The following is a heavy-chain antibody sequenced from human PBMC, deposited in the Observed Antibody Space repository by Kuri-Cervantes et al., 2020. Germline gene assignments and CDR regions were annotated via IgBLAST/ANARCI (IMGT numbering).Heavy chain of an antibody. Sequence: GGSLRLSCAASGFTVSSNYMGWVRQAPGKGLEWVANIKQDGSEKYYVDSVKGRFTISRDNAKNSLYLQMNSLRAEDTAVYYCARDGDTSNWPRRWFDPWGQGTLVTVSS. V-gene: IGHV3-7*01. J-gene: IGHJ5*02. CDR3: ARDGDTSNWPRRWFDP. D-gene: IGHD6-13*01. CDR2: IKQDGSEK. CDR1: GFTVSSNY.